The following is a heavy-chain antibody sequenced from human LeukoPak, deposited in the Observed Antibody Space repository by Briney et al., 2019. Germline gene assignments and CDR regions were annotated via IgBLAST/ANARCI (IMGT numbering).Heavy chain of an antibody. CDR3: ASYVGYDFWSGPDGYFDY. Sequence: ASVKVSCKVSGYTFTDYYMHWVQQAPGKGLEWMGLVDPEDGETIYAEKFQGRVTITADTSTDTDYMELSSLRSEDTAVYYCASYVGYDFWSGPDGYFDYWGQGTLVTVSS. J-gene: IGHJ4*02. D-gene: IGHD3-3*01. CDR1: GYTFTDYY. CDR2: VDPEDGET. V-gene: IGHV1-69-2*01.